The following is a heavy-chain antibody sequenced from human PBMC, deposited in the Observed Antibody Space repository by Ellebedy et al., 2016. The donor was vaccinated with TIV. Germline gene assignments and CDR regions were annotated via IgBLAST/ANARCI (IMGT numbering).Heavy chain of an antibody. CDR1: GFNFNVYA. V-gene: IGHV3-23*01. J-gene: IGHJ4*02. D-gene: IGHD6-19*01. Sequence: GESLKISCAASGFNFNVYAMSWVRQAPGKGLEWVSSIFGNGFTTFYADSMKGRFTISRDNFENTVYLQLNSLRAEDTAVYYCAKDSSGWPSEWGQGTRVTVSS. CDR3: AKDSSGWPSE. CDR2: IFGNGFTT.